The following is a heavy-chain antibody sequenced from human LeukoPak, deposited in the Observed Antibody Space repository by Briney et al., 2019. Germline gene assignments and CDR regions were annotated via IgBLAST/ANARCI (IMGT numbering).Heavy chain of an antibody. Sequence: GASVKVSCKASGYTFTSYGISWVRQAPGQGLEWMGWISAYNGNTNYAQKLQGRVTMTTDTSTSTAYMELRSLRSDDTAVYYCARDHPTEATNSKIDYWGQGTLVTVSS. CDR3: ARDHPTEATNSKIDY. CDR1: GYTFTSYG. V-gene: IGHV1-18*01. CDR2: ISAYNGNT. J-gene: IGHJ4*02. D-gene: IGHD1-1*01.